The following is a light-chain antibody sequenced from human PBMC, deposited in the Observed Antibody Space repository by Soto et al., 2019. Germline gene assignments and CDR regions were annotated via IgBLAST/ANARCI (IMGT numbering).Light chain of an antibody. CDR3: QQYGSSPPIT. J-gene: IGKJ5*01. Sequence: EIVLTQSPGTLSLSPGERATLSCRASQSVSSSFLAWYQQKPGQAPRLLIYGASSRATGIPDRFSGSGSGKAFTLTISRLEPEDFAVYYCQQYGSSPPITFGQGTRLEIK. CDR1: QSVSSSF. CDR2: GAS. V-gene: IGKV3-20*01.